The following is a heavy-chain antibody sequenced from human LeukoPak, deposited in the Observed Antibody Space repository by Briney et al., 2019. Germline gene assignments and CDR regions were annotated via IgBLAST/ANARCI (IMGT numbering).Heavy chain of an antibody. J-gene: IGHJ3*02. CDR1: GYTFTGYL. V-gene: IGHV1-2*02. CDR3: ARRMATSRGAFDI. D-gene: IGHD5-24*01. CDR2: INPNSGAT. Sequence: ASVMVSCKASGYTFTGYLIHWVRQAPGQGLEWMGWINPNSGATNYAQKFQGRVTVTRDTSISTAYMELTRLTSDDAAVYYCARRMATSRGAFDIWGQGTLVTVSS.